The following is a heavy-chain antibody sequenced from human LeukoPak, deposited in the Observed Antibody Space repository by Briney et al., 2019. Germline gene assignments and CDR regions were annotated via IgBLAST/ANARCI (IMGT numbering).Heavy chain of an antibody. Sequence: GRSLRLSCAASGFTFSSYGMHWVRQAPGKGLEWVAVISYDGGNKYYADSVKGRFTISRDNSKNTLYLQMNSLRAEDTAVYYCAKDRATVTYYYYYGMDVWGQGTTVTVSS. D-gene: IGHD4-17*01. CDR3: AKDRATVTYYYYYGMDV. CDR1: GFTFSSYG. J-gene: IGHJ6*02. V-gene: IGHV3-30*18. CDR2: ISYDGGNK.